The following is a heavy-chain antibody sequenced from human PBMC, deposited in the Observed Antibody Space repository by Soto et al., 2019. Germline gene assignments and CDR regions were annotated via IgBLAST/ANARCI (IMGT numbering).Heavy chain of an antibody. CDR3: VRDRPHFRGSGNFHFFDL. Sequence: QVQLQESGPGLVKPSQTLSLNCTVSNGSISSPDYYWSWIRHLPGKGPEWLGYIYYSGATYYNPSLKSRLTISLDPPKQRFTLQVHSVTATDTAVYYCVRDRPHFRGSGNFHFFDLWGPGMFVSVSS. V-gene: IGHV4-30-4*01. J-gene: IGHJ4*02. CDR2: IYYSGAT. D-gene: IGHD3-10*01. CDR1: NGSISSPDYY.